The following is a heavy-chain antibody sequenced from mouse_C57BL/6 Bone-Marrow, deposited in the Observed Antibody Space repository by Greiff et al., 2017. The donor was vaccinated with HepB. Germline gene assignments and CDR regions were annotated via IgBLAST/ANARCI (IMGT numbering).Heavy chain of an antibody. J-gene: IGHJ3*01. CDR3: AYYYGSSPSWFAY. D-gene: IGHD1-1*01. CDR2: IYPGSGNT. CDR1: GYTFTDYY. Sequence: QVHVKQSGAELVRPGASVKLSCKASGYTFTDYYINWVKQRPGQGLEWIARIYPGSGNTYYNEKFKGKATLTAEKSSSTAYMQLSSLTSEDSAVYFCAYYYGSSPSWFAYWGQGTLVTVSA. V-gene: IGHV1-76*01.